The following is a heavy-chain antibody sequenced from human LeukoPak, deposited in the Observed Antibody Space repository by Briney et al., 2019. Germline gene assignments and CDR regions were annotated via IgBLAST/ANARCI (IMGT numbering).Heavy chain of an antibody. CDR3: ARLPQLGY. CDR1: GFTFSSYR. J-gene: IGHJ4*02. V-gene: IGHV3-21*01. D-gene: IGHD1-26*01. Sequence: GGSLRLSCAASGFTFSSYRMNWVRPAPGKGLEWVSSISSSSSSISYADPVKGRFTISRDNAKNPLYLQMTSLRAEDTAVYYCARLPQLGYWGQGTLVTVSS. CDR2: ISSSSSSI.